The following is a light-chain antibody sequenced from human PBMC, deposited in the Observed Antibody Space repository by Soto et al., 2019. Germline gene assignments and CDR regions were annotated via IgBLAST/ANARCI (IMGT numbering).Light chain of an antibody. CDR1: SSDVGGYNY. CDR2: EVI. V-gene: IGLV2-14*01. CDR3: SSYTSSNTWV. J-gene: IGLJ3*02. Sequence: QSALTQPASVSGSPGQSITISCTGTSSDVGGYNYVSWYQQHTNKAPKLMIYEVINRPSGVSNRFSGSKSANTASLTISGLQSEDDADYYCSSYTSSNTWVFGGGTKLTVL.